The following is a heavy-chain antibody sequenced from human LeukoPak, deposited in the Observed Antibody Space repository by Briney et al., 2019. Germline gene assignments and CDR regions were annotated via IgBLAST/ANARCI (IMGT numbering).Heavy chain of an antibody. J-gene: IGHJ4*02. Sequence: GGSLRLSCAASGFTFSSYAMHWVRQAPGKGLEWVAVISYDGSNKYYADSVKGRFTISRDNSKNTPYLQMNSLRAEDTAVYYCARDHDYYGSGSYFDYWGQGTLVTVSS. CDR2: ISYDGSNK. D-gene: IGHD3-10*01. CDR3: ARDHDYYGSGSYFDY. CDR1: GFTFSSYA. V-gene: IGHV3-30-3*01.